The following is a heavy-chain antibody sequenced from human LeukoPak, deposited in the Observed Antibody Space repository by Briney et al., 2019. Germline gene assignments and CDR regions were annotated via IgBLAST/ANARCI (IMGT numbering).Heavy chain of an antibody. CDR3: AKEVHPYDSGTYYFDY. CDR2: IRHDGSNE. CDR1: GFTFSSYG. J-gene: IGHJ4*02. Sequence: GSLRLSCVGSGFTFSSYGMHWVRQAAGKGLEWVAFIRHDGSNEYYADSVKGRFTVSRDNSKNTLFLQMNSLRVEEMAVYYCAKEVHPYDSGTYYFDYWGRGTLVTVSS. V-gene: IGHV3-30*02. D-gene: IGHD3-10*01.